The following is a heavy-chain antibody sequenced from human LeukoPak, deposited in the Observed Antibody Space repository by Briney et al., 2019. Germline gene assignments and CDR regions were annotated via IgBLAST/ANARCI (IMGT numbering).Heavy chain of an antibody. CDR1: GGSISSYY. V-gene: IGHV4-59*12. D-gene: IGHD3-10*01. J-gene: IGHJ6*03. CDR2: IYYSGST. CDR3: ARRWYGSGGYYYYSYYMDV. Sequence: SETLSLTCTVSGGSISSYYWSWIRQPPGKGLEWIGYIYYSGSTNYNPSLKSRVTISVDTSKNQFSLKLSSVTAADTAVYYCARRWYGSGGYYYYSYYMDVWGKGTTVTISS.